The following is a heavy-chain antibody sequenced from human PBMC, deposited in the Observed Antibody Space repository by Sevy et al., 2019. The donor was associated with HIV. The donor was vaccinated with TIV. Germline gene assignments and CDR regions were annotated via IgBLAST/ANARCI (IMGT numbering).Heavy chain of an antibody. V-gene: IGHV3-23*01. Sequence: GGSLRLSCAGSGLTFSSYAMNWVRQAPGKGLEWVSAISGNGGSTFYADSVKGRFSISRDNSKNTLYLQMNSLRAEDTAIYYCAKDLLIVVGEGMDVWGQWTTVTVSS. CDR3: AKDLLIVVGEGMDV. CDR2: ISGNGGST. CDR1: GLTFSSYA. D-gene: IGHD2-2*01. J-gene: IGHJ6*02.